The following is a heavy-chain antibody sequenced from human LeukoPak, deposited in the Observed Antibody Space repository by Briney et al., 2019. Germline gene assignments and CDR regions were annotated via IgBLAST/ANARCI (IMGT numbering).Heavy chain of an antibody. CDR2: ISGSGGST. Sequence: GGSLRLSCAASGFTFSSYAMSWVSQDPGKGLEWVSAISGSGGSTYYADSVKGRFTISRDNSKNTLYLQMNSLRAEDTAAYYCAKDQTIFGVVQDQYFDYWGQGTLVTVSS. CDR3: AKDQTIFGVVQDQYFDY. J-gene: IGHJ4*02. CDR1: GFTFSSYA. D-gene: IGHD3-3*01. V-gene: IGHV3-23*01.